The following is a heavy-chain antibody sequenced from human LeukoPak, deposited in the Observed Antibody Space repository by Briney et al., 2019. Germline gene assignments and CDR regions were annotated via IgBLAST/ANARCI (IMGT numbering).Heavy chain of an antibody. CDR2: IYPADSDI. Sequence: GESLKISCKGSGYSINNYWIAWVRQMPGKGLEWMGIIYPADSDIRYSPSFQGQVTISADKSISTAYLQWSSLKASDTAMYYCATSKEQLALGYWGQGTLVTVSS. V-gene: IGHV5-51*01. J-gene: IGHJ4*02. D-gene: IGHD6-6*01. CDR1: GYSINNYW. CDR3: ATSKEQLALGY.